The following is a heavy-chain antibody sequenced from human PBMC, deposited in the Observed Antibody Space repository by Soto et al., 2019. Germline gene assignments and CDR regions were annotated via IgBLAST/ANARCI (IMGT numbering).Heavy chain of an antibody. CDR2: ISGSGGFA. Sequence: GSLRLSCAASVITFSSYAMSWVRQAPGKGLEWVSAISGSGGFAYYADSVKGRFTISRDSPKNTLYLQMNSLRAEDTAVYYCAKSQQLVLFFDYWGQGTLVTVSS. J-gene: IGHJ4*02. D-gene: IGHD6-13*01. CDR3: AKSQQLVLFFDY. CDR1: VITFSSYA. V-gene: IGHV3-23*01.